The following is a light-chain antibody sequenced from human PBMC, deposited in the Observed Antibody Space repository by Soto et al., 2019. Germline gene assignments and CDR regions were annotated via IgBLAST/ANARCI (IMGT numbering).Light chain of an antibody. V-gene: IGKV1-5*01. Sequence: ASVGDRVIITCRASQRLSSWLAWYQQKPGQAPKLLIFDTSNLASGVPTRFSGSGSGTEFTLTISSLHPDDFATYYCQQYNSFPWTFGQGTKVDIK. J-gene: IGKJ1*01. CDR1: QRLSSW. CDR3: QQYNSFPWT. CDR2: DTS.